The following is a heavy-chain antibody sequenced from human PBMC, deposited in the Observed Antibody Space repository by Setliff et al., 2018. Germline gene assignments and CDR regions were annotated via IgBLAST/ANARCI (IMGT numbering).Heavy chain of an antibody. D-gene: IGHD6-13*01. Sequence: ASVKVSCKTAGYTFLSYGLSWVRQAPGQGLEWMGWISPYNGNTNSAQKFQGRVTMTRNTPISTAYMELSSLRSEDSAVYYCARAPIAAAGISMDVWGKGTTVTVSS. J-gene: IGHJ6*03. CDR3: ARAPIAAAGISMDV. V-gene: IGHV1-18*01. CDR1: GYTFLSYG. CDR2: ISPYNGNT.